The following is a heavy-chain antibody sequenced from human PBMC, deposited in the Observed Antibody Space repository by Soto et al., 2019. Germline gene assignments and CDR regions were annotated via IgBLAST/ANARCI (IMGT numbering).Heavy chain of an antibody. Sequence: PGGSLRLSCAASGFTFSSYATHWVRQAPGKGLEWVAVISYDGSNKYYADSVKGRFTISRDNSKNTLYLQMNSLRAEDTAVYYCEGYCISTSCYSYYYYYGMDVWGQGTTVTVSS. CDR1: GFTFSSYA. V-gene: IGHV3-30-3*01. CDR2: ISYDGSNK. CDR3: EGYCISTSCYSYYYYYGMDV. D-gene: IGHD2-2*01. J-gene: IGHJ6*02.